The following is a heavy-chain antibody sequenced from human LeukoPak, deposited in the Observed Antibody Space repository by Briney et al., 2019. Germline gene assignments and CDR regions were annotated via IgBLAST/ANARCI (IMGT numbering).Heavy chain of an antibody. J-gene: IGHJ3*02. CDR2: ISGSGGST. Sequence: GGSLRLSCAASGFTFSSYAMSWVRQAPGKGLEWVSAISGSGGSTYYADSVKGRFTISRGNSKNTLYLQMNSLRAEHTAVYYCAKLKSHSLGAFDIWGQGTMVTVSS. CDR1: GFTFSSYA. CDR3: AKLKSHSLGAFDI. V-gene: IGHV3-23*01.